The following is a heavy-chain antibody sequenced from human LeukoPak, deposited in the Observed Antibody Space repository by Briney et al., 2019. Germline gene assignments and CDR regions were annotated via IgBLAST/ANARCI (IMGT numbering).Heavy chain of an antibody. CDR1: GDSVSSNSAA. CDR2: TYYKSKWYR. J-gene: IGHJ6*02. D-gene: IGHD6-19*01. V-gene: IGHV6-1*01. CDR3: ARGSYRSGHYYGMDV. Sequence: SQTLSLTCAISGDSVSSNSAAWNWIRLSPSRGLEWLGRTYYKSKWYRDYAVSVKSRITINPDASKNQFSLQLNSVTPEDTAVYYCARGSYRSGHYYGMDVWGQGTTVTVSS.